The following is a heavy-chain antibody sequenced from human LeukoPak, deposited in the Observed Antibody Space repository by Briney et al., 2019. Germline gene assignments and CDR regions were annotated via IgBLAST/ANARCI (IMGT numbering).Heavy chain of an antibody. CDR1: GYTFTSYD. CDR3: ARGRVQGSPDWFDP. Sequence: ASVKVSCKASGYTFTSYDINWVRQATGQGLEWMGWMNPNSGNTGYAQKFQGRVTITRNTSISTAYMELSSLRSEDTAVYYCARGRVQGSPDWFDPWGQGTLVTVSS. CDR2: MNPNSGNT. V-gene: IGHV1-8*03. J-gene: IGHJ5*02. D-gene: IGHD3-10*01.